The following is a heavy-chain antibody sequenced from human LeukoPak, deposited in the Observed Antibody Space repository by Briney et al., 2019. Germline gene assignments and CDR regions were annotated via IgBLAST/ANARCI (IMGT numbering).Heavy chain of an antibody. CDR1: GFTFSSYG. V-gene: IGHV3-30*18. CDR3: AKDHHSGYYLDAFDI. Sequence: GGSLRLSCAASGFTFSSYGMPWVRQAPGKGLEWVAVISYDGSNKYYADSVKGRFTISRDNSKNTLYLQMNSLRAEDTAVYYCAKDHHSGYYLDAFDIWGQGTMVTVSS. D-gene: IGHD3-22*01. CDR2: ISYDGSNK. J-gene: IGHJ3*02.